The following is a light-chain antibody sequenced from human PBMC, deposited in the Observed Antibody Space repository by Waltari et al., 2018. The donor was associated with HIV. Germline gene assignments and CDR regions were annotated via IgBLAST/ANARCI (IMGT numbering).Light chain of an antibody. CDR1: SGHSSYA. CDR2: LNSDGSH. J-gene: IGLJ3*02. CDR3: QTWGTGILV. Sequence: QLVLTQSPSVSASLGASVKLTCTLSSGHSSYAIAWHQQQPEKGPRYLMKLNSDGSHSKGNGIPDRFSGSSSGAERYLTISSLQSEDEADYYCQTWGTGILVFGGGTKLTVL. V-gene: IGLV4-69*01.